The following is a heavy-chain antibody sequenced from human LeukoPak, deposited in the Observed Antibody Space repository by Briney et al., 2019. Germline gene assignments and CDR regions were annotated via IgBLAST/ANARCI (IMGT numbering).Heavy chain of an antibody. CDR3: ARLRDPIKY. CDR2: IKQDGSEK. Sequence: GGSLRLSCAASGFTFGNYWMSWVRQAPGKGLEWVANIKQDGSEKYYVDSVKGRFTFSRDNAKNSLYLQMNSLRAEDTAVYYCARLRDPIKYWGQGTLVTVSS. J-gene: IGHJ4*02. V-gene: IGHV3-7*04. CDR1: GFTFGNYW.